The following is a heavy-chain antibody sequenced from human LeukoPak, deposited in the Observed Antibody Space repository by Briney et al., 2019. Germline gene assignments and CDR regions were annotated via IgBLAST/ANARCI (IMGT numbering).Heavy chain of an antibody. V-gene: IGHV3-53*01. J-gene: IGHJ4*02. CDR2: IYSGGNT. CDR3: ARRAGEYSHPYDY. Sequence: GGSLRLSCAASGFTFSSYAMHWVRQAPGKGLEWVSFIYSGGNTHYSDSVKGRFTISRDNSKNTLYLQMSSLRAEDTAVYYCARRAGEYSHPYDYWGQGTLVTVS. D-gene: IGHD4-17*01. CDR1: GFTFSSYA.